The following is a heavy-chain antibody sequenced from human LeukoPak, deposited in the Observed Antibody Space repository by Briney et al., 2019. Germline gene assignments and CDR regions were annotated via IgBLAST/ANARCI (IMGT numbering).Heavy chain of an antibody. J-gene: IGHJ3*02. CDR1: GYSFTNYW. CDR2: IYPGDSDT. V-gene: IGHV5-51*01. D-gene: IGHD1-26*01. Sequence: GESLQISCKGSGYSFTNYWIGWVRQMPGKGLEWMGIIYPGDSDTRYSPSLQGQVTISADKSINTAYLQWSSLKASDTAMYYCARPRGGSYYGAFDIWGQGTMVTVSS. CDR3: ARPRGGSYYGAFDI.